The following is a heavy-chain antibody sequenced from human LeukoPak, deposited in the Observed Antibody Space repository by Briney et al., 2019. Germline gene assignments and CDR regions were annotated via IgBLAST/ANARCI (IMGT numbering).Heavy chain of an antibody. V-gene: IGHV4-34*01. CDR2: INHSGST. CDR3: AGPDYGDSGGRDY. J-gene: IGHJ4*02. D-gene: IGHD4-17*01. Sequence: SETLSLTCAVYGGSLSGYYWSWIRQPPGKGLEWIGEINHSGSTNYNPSLKSRVTISVDTSKNQFSLRLSSVTAADTAVYYCAGPDYGDSGGRDYWGQGTLVTVSS. CDR1: GGSLSGYY.